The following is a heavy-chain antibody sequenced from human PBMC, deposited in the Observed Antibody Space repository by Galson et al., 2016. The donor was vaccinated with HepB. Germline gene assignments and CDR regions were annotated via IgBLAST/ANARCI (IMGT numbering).Heavy chain of an antibody. Sequence: SLRLSCAASGFIFSGSAMHWVRQASGKGLEWVSYISSSGSYNTNYADSVKGRFTISRDNAKNSLYLQMDSLRVEDTAVYYCARAASELDYWGQGTLVTVSS. CDR2: ISSSGSYNT. V-gene: IGHV3-11*05. CDR1: GFIFSGSA. D-gene: IGHD6-19*01. CDR3: ARAASELDY. J-gene: IGHJ4*02.